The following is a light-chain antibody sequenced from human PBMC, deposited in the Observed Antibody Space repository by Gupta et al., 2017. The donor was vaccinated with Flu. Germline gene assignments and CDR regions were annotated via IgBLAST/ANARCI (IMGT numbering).Light chain of an antibody. CDR1: VLAEEF. Sequence: PGKTAGISCSGDVLAEEFVYWYRQRTGQAPALVMFKDTKRASGIPDRFSGSTAGTTVTLTISGGQQEDEADYYCQTADSDYNWIFGGGTKLTV. CDR3: QTADSDYNWI. J-gene: IGLJ3*02. CDR2: KDT. V-gene: IGLV3-25*03.